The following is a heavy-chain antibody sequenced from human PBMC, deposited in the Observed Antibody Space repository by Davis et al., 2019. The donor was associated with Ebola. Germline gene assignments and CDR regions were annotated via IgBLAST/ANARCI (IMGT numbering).Heavy chain of an antibody. CDR2: INHSGST. CDR3: ARHMTTVTFNWFDP. V-gene: IGHV4-34*01. J-gene: IGHJ5*02. D-gene: IGHD4-17*01. CDR1: GGSFSGYY. Sequence: MPSETLSLTCAVYGGSFSGYYWSWIRQPPGKGLEWIGEINHSGSTNYNPSLKSRVTISVDTSKNQFSLKLSSVTAADTAVYYCARHMTTVTFNWFDPWGQGTLVTVSS.